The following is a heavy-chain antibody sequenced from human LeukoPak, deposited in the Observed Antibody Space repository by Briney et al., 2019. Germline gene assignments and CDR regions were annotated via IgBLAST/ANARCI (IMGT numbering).Heavy chain of an antibody. Sequence: ASVKVSCKSSGYTFSSYGISWVRQAPGQGLEWMGWISAYNGNTNYAQKLQGRVTMTTDTSTSTAYMELRSLRSDDTAVYYCARTYYDFWGGYCDYWGQGTLVTVSS. CDR2: ISAYNGNT. V-gene: IGHV1-18*01. D-gene: IGHD3-3*01. CDR1: GYTFSSYG. J-gene: IGHJ4*02. CDR3: ARTYYDFWGGYCDY.